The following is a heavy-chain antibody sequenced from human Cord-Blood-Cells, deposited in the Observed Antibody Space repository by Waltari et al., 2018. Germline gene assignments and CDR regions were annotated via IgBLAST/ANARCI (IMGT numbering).Heavy chain of an antibody. CDR1: GCSISSSSYY. D-gene: IGHD2-2*01. J-gene: IGHJ4*02. Sequence: QLKLQESGPGLVKPSETLSLTCTVSGCSISSSSYYWGWIRQPPGKGLEWIGSIYYSGSTYYNPPLKSRVTISVDTSKNQFSLKLSSVTAADTAVYYCARHVQWVVPAAIDYWGQGTLVTVSS. CDR2: IYYSGST. CDR3: ARHVQWVVPAAIDY. V-gene: IGHV4-39*01.